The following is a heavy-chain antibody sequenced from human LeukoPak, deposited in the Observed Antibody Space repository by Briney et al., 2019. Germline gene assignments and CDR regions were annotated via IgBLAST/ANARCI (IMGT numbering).Heavy chain of an antibody. V-gene: IGHV3-23*01. J-gene: IGHJ4*02. D-gene: IGHD6-19*01. Sequence: GGSLRLSCEGSGFSFNGYAMSWVRQAPGKGSEWVAVTGGSDDNTHYADSVKGRFSISRDTSENRLFLQMNSLRPDDSALYYCTKDLMTGFSSGWYLAYWGQGTLVTVSS. CDR3: TKDLMTGFSSGWYLAY. CDR1: GFSFNGYA. CDR2: TGGSDDNT.